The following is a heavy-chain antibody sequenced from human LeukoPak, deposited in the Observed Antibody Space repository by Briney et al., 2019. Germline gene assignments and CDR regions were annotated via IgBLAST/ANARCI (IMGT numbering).Heavy chain of an antibody. Sequence: ASVKVSCKASGYTFTSYGINWVRQAPGQGLEWMGWISAYNDNTNIAQKLQGRVTMTTDTSTSTAYMELRSLRSDDTAVYYCARDYYDSSGYSALLGDWGQGTLVTVSS. CDR1: GYTFTSYG. V-gene: IGHV1-18*01. J-gene: IGHJ4*02. D-gene: IGHD3-22*01. CDR2: ISAYNDNT. CDR3: ARDYYDSSGYSALLGD.